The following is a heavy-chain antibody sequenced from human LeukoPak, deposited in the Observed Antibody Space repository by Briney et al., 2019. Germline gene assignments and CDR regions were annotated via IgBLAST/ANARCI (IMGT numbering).Heavy chain of an antibody. V-gene: IGHV4-4*07. Sequence: SETLSLTCTVSGGSISSYYWSWTRQPAGKGPEWIGRIYTRGSTNHNPSLKSRVPMSVATHKNQFYLKLSSVTAADTAVYYCARDGAVAGRISTYYSYYMDVWGKGPTVTVSS. CDR2: IYTRGST. J-gene: IGHJ6*03. CDR3: ARDGAVAGRISTYYSYYMDV. D-gene: IGHD6-19*01. CDR1: GGSISSYY.